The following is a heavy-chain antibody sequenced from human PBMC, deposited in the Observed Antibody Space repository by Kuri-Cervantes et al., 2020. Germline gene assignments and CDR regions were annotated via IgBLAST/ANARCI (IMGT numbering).Heavy chain of an antibody. CDR1: GFIFSNYW. CDR3: ATLYPQPATTYYFDY. D-gene: IGHD5-24*01. V-gene: IGHV3-7*03. Sequence: GESLKISCAASGFIFSNYWMTWVRQAPGKGPEWVANIKQDGSERYYVDSVKGRFTISRDNAKSSLYLQMNSLRAEDTALYYCATLYPQPATTYYFDYWGQGTLVTVSS. J-gene: IGHJ4*02. CDR2: IKQDGSER.